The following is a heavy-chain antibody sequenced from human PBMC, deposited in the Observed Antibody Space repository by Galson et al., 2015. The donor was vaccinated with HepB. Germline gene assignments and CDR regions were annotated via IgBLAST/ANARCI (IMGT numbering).Heavy chain of an antibody. D-gene: IGHD3-22*01. CDR2: ISYDGSNK. CDR1: GGTFSSYA. V-gene: IGHV3-30*04. Sequence: SCKASGGTFSSYAMHWVRQAPGKGLEWVAVISYDGSNKYYADSVKGRFTISRDNSKNTLYLQMNSLRAEDTAVYYCAREDYYDSSVWSNYYYYGMDVWGRGTTVTVSS. CDR3: AREDYYDSSVWSNYYYYGMDV. J-gene: IGHJ6*02.